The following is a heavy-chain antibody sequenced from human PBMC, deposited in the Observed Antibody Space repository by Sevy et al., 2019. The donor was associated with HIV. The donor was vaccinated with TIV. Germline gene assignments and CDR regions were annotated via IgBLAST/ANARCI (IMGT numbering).Heavy chain of an antibody. CDR2: INRDESAT. D-gene: IGHD6-19*01. CDR1: GFSFRSYW. Sequence: GGSLRRSCAASGFSFRSYWMTWVRQAPGKGLEWVANINRDESATNYVGSVKGRFTIFRDNAKNLLYLQMNSLRVDDTAVYYCVTDDRPSGWLFDFWGPGTQVTVSS. CDR3: VTDDRPSGWLFDF. V-gene: IGHV3-7*01. J-gene: IGHJ4*02.